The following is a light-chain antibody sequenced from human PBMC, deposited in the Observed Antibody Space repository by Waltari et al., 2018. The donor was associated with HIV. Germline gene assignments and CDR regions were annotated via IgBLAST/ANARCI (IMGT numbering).Light chain of an antibody. CDR2: EVS. V-gene: IGLV2-23*02. CDR3: CAYAGSTTYVI. CDR1: SSDVGGYNL. Sequence: QSALTQPASVSGSPGQSITISCPGPSSDVGGYNLVSWYQQHPGKAPKLMIYEVSKRPSGVSNRFSGSKSGNTASLTISGLQAEDEADYYCCAYAGSTTYVIFGGGTKLTVL. J-gene: IGLJ2*01.